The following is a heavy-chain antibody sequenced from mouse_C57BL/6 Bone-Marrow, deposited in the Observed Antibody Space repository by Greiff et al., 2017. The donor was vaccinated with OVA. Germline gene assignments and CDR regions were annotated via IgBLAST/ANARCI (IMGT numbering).Heavy chain of an antibody. J-gene: IGHJ4*01. CDR3: ARVPLYAMDY. V-gene: IGHV5-16*01. CDR2: INYDGSST. Sequence: DVQLVESEGGLVQPGSSMKLSCTASGFTFSDYYMAWVRQVPEKGLEWVANINYDGSSTYYLDSLKSRFIISRDNAKNILYLQMSSLKSEDTATYYCARVPLYAMDYWGQGTSVTVSS. CDR1: GFTFSDYY.